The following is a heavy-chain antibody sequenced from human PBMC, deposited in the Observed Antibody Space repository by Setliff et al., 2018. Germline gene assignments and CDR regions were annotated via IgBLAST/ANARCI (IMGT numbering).Heavy chain of an antibody. J-gene: IGHJ4*02. CDR3: LRLVRYCTKIACQATSGDEV. D-gene: IGHD2-8*01. CDR2: ISAYNGKT. V-gene: IGHV1-18*01. CDR1: GYTLSNSI. Sequence: ASVKVSCKASGYTLSNSILSWVRQAPGQGLEWMGWISAYNGKTYFAQKFQDRITLTTDTSTNTGYSELRGLRSDDTAVYYCLRLVRYCTKIACQATSGDEVWGLGTLVTVSS.